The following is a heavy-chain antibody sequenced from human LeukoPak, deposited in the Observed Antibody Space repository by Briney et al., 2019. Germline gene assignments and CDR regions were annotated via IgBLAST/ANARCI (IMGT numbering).Heavy chain of an antibody. V-gene: IGHV3-33*01. CDR3: ARDETVWGSYRYLPYDY. Sequence: GRCLRLSCAASGFTFSSYGMHGVRQAPGKGLGWGAGIWYDGSNKYYADSVKGRFTISTDNSKNPLYLQMNSLRAEDTAVYYCARDETVWGSYRYLPYDYWGQGTLVTVPS. D-gene: IGHD3-16*02. CDR1: GFTFSSYG. CDR2: IWYDGSNK. J-gene: IGHJ4*02.